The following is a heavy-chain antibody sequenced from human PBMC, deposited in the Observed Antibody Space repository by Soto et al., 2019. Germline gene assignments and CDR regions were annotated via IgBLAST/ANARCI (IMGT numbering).Heavy chain of an antibody. Sequence: EVQLVESGGGLVQPGGSLRLSCAASGFTFSSYWMHWVRQAPGKGLVWVSRIDNAGSSVRYADSVKGRFTISRDNAKNTLYLQMNSLRAEDTVVYYCTRVGGSVSGMDVWGQGTTVTVSS. CDR3: TRVGGSVSGMDV. V-gene: IGHV3-74*01. D-gene: IGHD1-26*01. CDR1: GFTFSSYW. CDR2: IDNAGSSV. J-gene: IGHJ6*02.